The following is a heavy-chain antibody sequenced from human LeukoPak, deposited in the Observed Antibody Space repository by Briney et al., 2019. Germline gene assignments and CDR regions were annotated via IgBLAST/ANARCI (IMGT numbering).Heavy chain of an antibody. J-gene: IGHJ4*02. V-gene: IGHV1-18*01. Sequence: GASVKVSCKASGYTFTSYGISWVRQAPGQGLEWMGWISAYNGNTNYAQKLQGRVTMTTDTSTSTAYMELRSLRSDDTAVYYCARVGNDYGDLGSHDYWGQGTLVTVSS. CDR3: ARVGNDYGDLGSHDY. D-gene: IGHD4-17*01. CDR2: ISAYNGNT. CDR1: GYTFTSYG.